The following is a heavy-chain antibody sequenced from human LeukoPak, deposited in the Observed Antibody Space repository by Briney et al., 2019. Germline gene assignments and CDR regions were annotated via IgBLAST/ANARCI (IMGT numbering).Heavy chain of an antibody. Sequence: PGXXLRLSCTASGFTFSTYWMSWVRQAPGKGLEWVASMNQDGSGRHYSDSVKGRFTISRDNAKNSVSLQMNSLRVEDTALYYCTREDRVGGSLDAWGQGTLVTVSS. J-gene: IGHJ5*02. D-gene: IGHD1-26*01. CDR3: TREDRVGGSLDA. CDR2: MNQDGSGR. V-gene: IGHV3-7*01. CDR1: GFTFSTYW.